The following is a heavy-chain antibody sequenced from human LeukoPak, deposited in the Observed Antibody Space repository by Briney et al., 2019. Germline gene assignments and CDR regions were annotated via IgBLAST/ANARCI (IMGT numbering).Heavy chain of an antibody. V-gene: IGHV1-2*02. D-gene: IGHD3-22*01. CDR3: ARGHDSSGYPDADY. CDR1: GYTFTGYY. J-gene: IGHJ4*02. Sequence: ASVKVSCXASGYTFTGYYMHWVRQAPGQGLEWMGWINPNSGGTNYAQKFQGRVTMTRDTSISTAYMELSRLRSDDTAVYYCARGHDSSGYPDADYWGQGTLVTVSS. CDR2: INPNSGGT.